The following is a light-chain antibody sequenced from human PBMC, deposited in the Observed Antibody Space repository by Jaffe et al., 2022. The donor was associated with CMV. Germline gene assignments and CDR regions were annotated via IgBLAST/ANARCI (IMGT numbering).Light chain of an antibody. CDR2: ENN. J-gene: IGLJ3*02. Sequence: QSVLTQPPSVSAAPGQRVTISCSGSSTNIGNDFVSWYQQLPGTAPKLLMYENNKRPSGIPDRFSGSKSGTSATLGITGLQTGDEADYYCGTWDSSLSAEVFGGGTKLTVL. V-gene: IGLV1-51*02. CDR3: GTWDSSLSAEV. CDR1: STNIGNDF.